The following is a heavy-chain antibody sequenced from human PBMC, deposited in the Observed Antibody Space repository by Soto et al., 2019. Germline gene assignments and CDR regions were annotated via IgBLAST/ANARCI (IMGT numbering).Heavy chain of an antibody. CDR2: INPSGGST. Sequence: ASVKVSCKASGYTFTSYYMHWVRQAPGQGLEWMGIINPSGGSTSYAQKFQGRVTMTRDTSTSTVYMELSSLRSEDTAVYYCARDFAPQYYDFWSRYYQNXFDPWGQAPLVTVSS. V-gene: IGHV1-46*01. D-gene: IGHD3-3*01. J-gene: IGHJ5*02. CDR1: GYTFTSYY. CDR3: ARDFAPQYYDFWSRYYQNXFDP.